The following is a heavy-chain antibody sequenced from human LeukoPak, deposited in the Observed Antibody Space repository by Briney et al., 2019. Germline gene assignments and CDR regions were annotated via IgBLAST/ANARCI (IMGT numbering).Heavy chain of an antibody. CDR3: ARASTTVPNLLDY. CDR1: GFTFSTYW. Sequence: TGGSLRLSCAASGFTFSTYWMHWVRHAPGKGLVWVSRIKTDGSTTIYADSVKGRFTISRDNSKNTVYLQMNSLRAEDTAVYYCARASTTVPNLLDYWGQGTLVTVSS. D-gene: IGHD4-17*01. V-gene: IGHV3-74*01. CDR2: IKTDGSTT. J-gene: IGHJ4*02.